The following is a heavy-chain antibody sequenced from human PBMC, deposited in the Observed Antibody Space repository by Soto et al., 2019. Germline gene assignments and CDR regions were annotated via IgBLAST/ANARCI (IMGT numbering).Heavy chain of an antibody. D-gene: IGHD2-21*02. CDR3: ARAIDCGADCYFFDC. J-gene: IGHJ4*02. CDR2: IYSNENT. V-gene: IGHV3-53*04. CDR1: GFSVSSTY. Sequence: EVQLVESGGGLVQPGGSLRLSCEASGFSVSSTYMSWVRQAPGKGLEWVSVIYSNENTYYADSVKGRFTISRHNSKNTVYLQMNSLRAEDTAMYYCARAIDCGADCYFFDCWGQGNLVTASS.